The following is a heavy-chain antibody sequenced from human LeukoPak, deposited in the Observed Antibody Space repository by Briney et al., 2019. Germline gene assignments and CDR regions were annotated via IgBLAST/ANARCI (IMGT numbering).Heavy chain of an antibody. CDR1: GGSISNYY. CDR2: IYSSGST. CDR3: ARQPPGSNYGYRAYWYFDL. V-gene: IGHV4-59*08. J-gene: IGHJ2*01. Sequence: SETLSLTCTVSGGSISNYYWSWIRQPPGKGLEWIGYIYSSGSTNYNPSLESRITISVDTSKNQFSLKLSSVTAADTAVYYCARQPPGSNYGYRAYWYFDLWGRGTLVTVSS. D-gene: IGHD5-18*01.